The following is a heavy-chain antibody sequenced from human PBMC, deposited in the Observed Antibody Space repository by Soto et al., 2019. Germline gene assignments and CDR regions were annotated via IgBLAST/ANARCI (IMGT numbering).Heavy chain of an antibody. V-gene: IGHV1-18*04. CDR1: GYTFTTYG. D-gene: IGHD3-22*01. CDR3: ARAYHSSSFSRWVDP. Sequence: ASEKVSCKASGYTFTTYGISWVRHAPGQGLEWMGWISAYNGNTSHAQKFQDRLTMTTDTPTHTAYMELGSRRSDHTAVYYRARAYHSSSFSRWVDPWGQGTLVTVSS. CDR2: ISAYNGNT. J-gene: IGHJ5*02.